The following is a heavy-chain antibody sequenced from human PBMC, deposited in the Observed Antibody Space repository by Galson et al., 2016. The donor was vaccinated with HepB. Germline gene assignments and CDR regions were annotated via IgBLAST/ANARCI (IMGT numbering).Heavy chain of an antibody. V-gene: IGHV3-48*02. D-gene: IGHD3/OR15-3a*01. Sequence: SLRLSCAASGFTFSAYAMHWVRQAPGKGLEWVSHISNSPKTQHSIDSVKGRITISRDNAKNALLTQMNRLRDDHTRVHFRARDQRGQVTDWQICRAVKGQFTISRDNAKNSLLLQMNSLRDDDTAVYYCARDPGGKFSDGSIDYWGQGTLVTVSS. J-gene: IGHJ4*02. CDR3: ARDQRGQVTDWQICRAVKGQFTISRDNAKNSLLLQMNSLRDDDTAVYYCARDPGGKFSDGSIDY. CDR2: ISNSPKTQ. CDR1: GFTFSAYA.